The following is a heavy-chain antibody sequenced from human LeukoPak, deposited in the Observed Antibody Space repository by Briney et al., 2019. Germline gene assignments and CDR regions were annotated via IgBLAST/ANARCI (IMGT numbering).Heavy chain of an antibody. CDR1: GFTFSSYG. V-gene: IGHV3-33*06. CDR3: AKLAVINGY. D-gene: IGHD4-11*01. J-gene: IGHJ4*02. CDR2: ILSDGSKE. Sequence: GGSLRLSCAASGFTFSSYGMHWVRQAPGKGLEWVAVILSDGSKEFYTDSVKGRFTISRDNSKNTLYLQMNGLRAEDTAVYYCAKLAVINGYWGQGTLVTVSS.